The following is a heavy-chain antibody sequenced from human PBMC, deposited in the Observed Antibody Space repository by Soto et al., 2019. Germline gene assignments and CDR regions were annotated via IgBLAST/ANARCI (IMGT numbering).Heavy chain of an antibody. D-gene: IGHD4-17*01. Sequence: SLRLSCAASGFTFDDYAMHWVRQAPGKGLEWVSGISWNSGSIGYADSVKGRFTISRDNSKNTLYLQMNSLRAEDTAVYYCARDGVPTTVTYYFDYWGQGTLVTVSS. V-gene: IGHV3-9*01. CDR3: ARDGVPTTVTYYFDY. CDR1: GFTFDDYA. CDR2: ISWNSGSI. J-gene: IGHJ4*02.